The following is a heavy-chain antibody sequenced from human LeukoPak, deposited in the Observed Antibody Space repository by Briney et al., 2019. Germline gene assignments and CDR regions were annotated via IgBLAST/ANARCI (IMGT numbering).Heavy chain of an antibody. CDR3: ARDSSPFDY. V-gene: IGHV4-30-4*08. J-gene: IGHJ4*02. CDR1: GGPISSADYY. Sequence: SQTLSLTCTVSGGPISSADYYWTWIRQPPGKGLEWIGYIYYSGSTYYNPSLKSRATISKDTSKNQFSLKLSSVTAAGTAVYYCARDSSPFDYWGQGALVTVSS. CDR2: IYYSGST. D-gene: IGHD4-11*01.